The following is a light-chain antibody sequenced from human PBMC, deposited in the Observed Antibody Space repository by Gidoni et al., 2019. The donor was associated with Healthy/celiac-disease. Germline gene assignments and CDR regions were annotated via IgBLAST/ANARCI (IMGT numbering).Light chain of an antibody. CDR1: QSLLFSSNNKNY. CDR2: WAS. V-gene: IGKV4-1*01. CDR3: QQYFHMQG. J-gene: IGKJ4*01. Sequence: DIVMTQSPDSLAVSLGERATIKCKSSQSLLFSSNNKNYLAWYKQKPGQPPKLLIYWASTRESGVPDRFTVSGSGTDFTLTISSLQAEDVAVYYCQQYFHMQGFGGGTKVEIK.